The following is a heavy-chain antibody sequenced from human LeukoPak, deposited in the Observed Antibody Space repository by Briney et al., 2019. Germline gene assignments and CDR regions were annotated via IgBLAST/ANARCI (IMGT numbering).Heavy chain of an antibody. CDR2: IWYDGSNK. Sequence: GGSLRLSCAASGFTFSSYGMHWVRQAPGKGLEWVAVIWYDGSNKYYADSVKGRFTISRDNSKNTLYLQMNSLRAEDTAVYYCARVGFWRFGDDLRAEGYWFDPWGQGTLVAVSS. D-gene: IGHD3-10*01. V-gene: IGHV3-33*08. CDR3: ARVGFWRFGDDLRAEGYWFDP. CDR1: GFTFSSYG. J-gene: IGHJ5*02.